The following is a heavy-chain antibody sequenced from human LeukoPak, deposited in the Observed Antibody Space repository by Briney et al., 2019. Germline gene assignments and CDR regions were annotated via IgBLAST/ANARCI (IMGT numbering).Heavy chain of an antibody. CDR3: VRRSIASAGMMDY. J-gene: IGHJ4*02. D-gene: IGHD6-13*01. Sequence: SETLSLTCTVSGGSICSSSYYWGWLRQPPGKGLEWIGNIYYTGSTYYNLSLKSRVTISVDTSKNQFSLKVNSVTAADTAVYYCVRRSIASAGMMDYWGQGTLVTVSS. CDR2: IYYTGST. V-gene: IGHV4-39*01. CDR1: GGSICSSSYY.